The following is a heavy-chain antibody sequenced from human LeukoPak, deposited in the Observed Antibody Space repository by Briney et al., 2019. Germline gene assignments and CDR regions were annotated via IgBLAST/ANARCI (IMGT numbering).Heavy chain of an antibody. CDR2: IYYSGNT. CDR3: VTYSTGWYYFDY. J-gene: IGHJ4*02. V-gene: IGHV4-39*07. Sequence: PSETLSLTCTVSAGSISSSPYSWAWIRQPPGKGLEWIGTIYYSGNTNYSPSLKSRVTISVDTSKNQFSLKLTSVIAADTAVYYCVTYSTGWYYFDYWGQGTLVTVSS. D-gene: IGHD6-19*01. CDR1: AGSISSSPYS.